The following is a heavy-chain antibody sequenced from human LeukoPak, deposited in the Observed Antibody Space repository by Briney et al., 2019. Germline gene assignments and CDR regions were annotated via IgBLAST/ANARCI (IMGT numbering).Heavy chain of an antibody. Sequence: PGGSLRLSCAASGFSFSNYAMSWVRQVPGKGLEWVSGIRGSGDSTYYVDSVKGRFTISRDNSKNTLYLQMNSLRAEDTAVYYCAKVRNCYGDCYYFDYWGQGTLSPSPQ. CDR1: GFSFSNYA. CDR2: IRGSGDST. D-gene: IGHD2-2*01. J-gene: IGHJ4*02. CDR3: AKVRNCYGDCYYFDY. V-gene: IGHV3-23*01.